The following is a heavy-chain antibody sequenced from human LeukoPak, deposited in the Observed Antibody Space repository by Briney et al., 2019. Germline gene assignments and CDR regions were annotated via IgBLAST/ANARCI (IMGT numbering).Heavy chain of an antibody. J-gene: IGHJ3*02. V-gene: IGHV4-61*02. CDR2: MYTSGST. D-gene: IGHD1-26*01. CDR3: ARAGGLGANNAFDI. CDR1: GGSISSGSYY. Sequence: SQTLSLTCTVSGGSISSGSYYYNWIRQPAGKGLEWIGRMYTSGSTNYNPSLKSRVTISVDTSKNQFSLKLSSVTAADTAVYYCARAGGLGANNAFDIWGQGTLVTVSS.